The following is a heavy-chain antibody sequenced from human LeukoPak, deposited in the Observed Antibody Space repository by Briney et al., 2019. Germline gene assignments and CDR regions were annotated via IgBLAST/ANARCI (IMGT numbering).Heavy chain of an antibody. J-gene: IGHJ6*03. Sequence: GGSLRLSCAASGFTFSSYWMSWVRQAPGKGLEWVANIKQDGSEKYYVDSVKGRFTISRDNAKNSLYLQMNSLRAEDTAVYYCARQPDYYYYYYYMDVWGKGTTVTISS. CDR2: IKQDGSEK. V-gene: IGHV3-7*01. CDR1: GFTFSSYW. CDR3: ARQPDYYYYYYYMDV.